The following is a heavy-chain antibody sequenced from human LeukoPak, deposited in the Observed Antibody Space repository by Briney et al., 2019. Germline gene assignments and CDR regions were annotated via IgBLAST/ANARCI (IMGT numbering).Heavy chain of an antibody. CDR1: GGTFSSYA. D-gene: IGHD1-26*01. Sequence: SVKVSCKASGGTFSSYAISWERQAPGQGLEWMGGIIPIFGTANYAQKFQGRVTITADESTSTAYMELSSLRSEDTAVYYCARRGSYYSYYSDYWGQGTLVTVSS. J-gene: IGHJ4*02. CDR2: IIPIFGTA. CDR3: ARRGSYYSYYSDY. V-gene: IGHV1-69*13.